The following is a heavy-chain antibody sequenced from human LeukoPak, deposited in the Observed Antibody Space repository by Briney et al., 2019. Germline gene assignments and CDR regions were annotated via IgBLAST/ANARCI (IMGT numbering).Heavy chain of an antibody. V-gene: IGHV1-18*01. CDR3: ARGVRRDGYNSDYSWFDP. CDR2: ISAYNGNT. D-gene: IGHD5-24*01. CDR1: GYTFTSYG. J-gene: IGHJ5*02. Sequence: ASVNVSCKASGYTFTSYGISWVRQAPGQGLEWMGWISAYNGNTNYAQKLQGRVTMTTDTSTSTAYMELRSLRSDDTAVYYCARGVRRDGYNSDYSWFDPWGQGTLVTVSS.